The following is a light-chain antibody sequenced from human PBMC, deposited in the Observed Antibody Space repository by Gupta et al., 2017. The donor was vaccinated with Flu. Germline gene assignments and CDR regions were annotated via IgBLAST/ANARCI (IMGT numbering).Light chain of an antibody. CDR2: KDR. J-gene: IGLJ3*02. Sequence: YELPQPPSLSVSPGQTARITCSGEPLPEEYVYWYQQKPGQAPVLVIYKDRDRPPGIPDRFSGSNSGTTVTLTISGVQAEDEAEYYCQSADRSGTYWVFGGGTKLTVL. CDR3: QSADRSGTYWV. V-gene: IGLV3-25*02. CDR1: PLPEEY.